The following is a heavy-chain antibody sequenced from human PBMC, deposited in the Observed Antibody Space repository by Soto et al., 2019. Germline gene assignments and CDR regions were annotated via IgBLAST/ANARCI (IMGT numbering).Heavy chain of an antibody. CDR1: GGSIRPYY. D-gene: IGHD2-2*01. CDR3: HSVPAP. CDR2: IYYSGRT. Sequence: SEALSLTCTVSGGSIRPYYWNLIRQPPGKGLEWIGYIYYSGRTNYNPSLKSRVTMSVDTSKNQVSLKLSSVTDADTAEYYRHSVPAPSGQGTLVTGSS. V-gene: IGHV4-59*12. J-gene: IGHJ5*02.